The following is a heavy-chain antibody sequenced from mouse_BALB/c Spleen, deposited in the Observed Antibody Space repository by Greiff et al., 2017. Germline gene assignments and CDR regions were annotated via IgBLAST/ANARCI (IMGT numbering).Heavy chain of an antibody. V-gene: IGHV6-6*02. D-gene: IGHD2-14*01. Sequence: EVKVVESGGGLVQPGGSMKLSCVASGFTFSNYWMNWVRQSPEKGLEWVAEIRLKSNNYATHYAESVKGRFTISRDDSKSSVYLQMNNLRAEDTGIYYCTRRTLYYRYDVGNYYAMDYWGQGTSVTVSS. CDR2: IRLKSNNYAT. CDR3: TRRTLYYRYDVGNYYAMDY. CDR1: GFTFSNYW. J-gene: IGHJ4*01.